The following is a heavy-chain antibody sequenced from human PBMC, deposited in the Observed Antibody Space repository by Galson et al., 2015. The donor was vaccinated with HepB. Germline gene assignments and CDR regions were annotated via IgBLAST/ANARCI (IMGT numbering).Heavy chain of an antibody. CDR3: AKLRGMMYSSGWHAGGHPLDP. J-gene: IGHJ5*02. CDR1: GFTFSSYD. D-gene: IGHD6-19*01. CDR2: ISYDGSNK. V-gene: IGHV3-30*18. Sequence: SLRLSCAASGFTFSSYDMHWVRQAPGKGLEWVAVISYDGSNKYYADSVKGRFTISRDNSKNTLYLQMNSLRAEDTAVYYCAKLRGMMYSSGWHAGGHPLDPWGQGTLVTVSS.